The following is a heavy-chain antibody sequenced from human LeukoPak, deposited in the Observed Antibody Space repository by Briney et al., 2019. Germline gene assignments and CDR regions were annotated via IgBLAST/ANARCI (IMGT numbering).Heavy chain of an antibody. J-gene: IGHJ4*02. CDR3: ARLATYYYGSGSSPFDY. D-gene: IGHD3-10*01. Sequence: SETLSLTCTVSGGSINNGSYYWAWIRQPPGKGLEWIGSIYYTGNTHYYNPSLKSRVTIFVDMSKNQFSLKLSSVTAADTAVYYCARLATYYYGSGSSPFDYWGQGTLVTVSS. V-gene: IGHV4-39*01. CDR1: GGSINNGSYY. CDR2: IYYTGNTH.